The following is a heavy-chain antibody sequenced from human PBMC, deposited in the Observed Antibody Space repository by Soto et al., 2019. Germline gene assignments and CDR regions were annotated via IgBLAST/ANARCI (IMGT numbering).Heavy chain of an antibody. D-gene: IGHD3-10*01. CDR1: GFTVSTHY. J-gene: IGHJ6*02. CDR3: ATTGMGITLYYYYHGMDV. V-gene: IGHV3-66*01. CDR2: MFYGGST. Sequence: EVQLVESGGGLVQPGGSLRLSCAASGFTVSTHYMTWVRQAPGKGLEWVSVMFYGGSTYYADSVKGRFTISRDDSENTVYIQMDSLRVDDTAVYYCATTGMGITLYYYYHGMDVWGQGTTVTVSS.